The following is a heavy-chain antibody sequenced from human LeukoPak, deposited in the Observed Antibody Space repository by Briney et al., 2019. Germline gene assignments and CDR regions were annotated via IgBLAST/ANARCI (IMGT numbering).Heavy chain of an antibody. V-gene: IGHV3-23*01. J-gene: IGHJ4*02. D-gene: IGHD6-13*01. CDR1: GFTFSSYA. CDR3: ATLLYSSSWYRYFDY. Sequence: GGSLRLSCAASGFTFSSYAMSWVRQAPGKGLEWVSAISGSGGSAYYADSVKGRFTISRDNSKNTLYLQMNSLRAEDTAVYYCATLLYSSSWYRYFDYWGQGTLVTVSS. CDR2: ISGSGGSA.